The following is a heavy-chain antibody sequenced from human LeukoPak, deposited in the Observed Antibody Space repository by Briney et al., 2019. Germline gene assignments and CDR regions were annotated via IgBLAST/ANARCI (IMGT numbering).Heavy chain of an antibody. Sequence: ASVKVSCKASGYRLTSYYIHWVRQAPGQGLEWMGIINPSGGGTKYAQKFQGRVTMTTDTSTSTAYMELRSLRSDDTAVYYCARDGHYYGSGSYYDYWGQGTLVTVSS. D-gene: IGHD3-10*01. CDR2: INPSGGGT. J-gene: IGHJ4*02. CDR1: GYRLTSYY. CDR3: ARDGHYYGSGSYYDY. V-gene: IGHV1-46*01.